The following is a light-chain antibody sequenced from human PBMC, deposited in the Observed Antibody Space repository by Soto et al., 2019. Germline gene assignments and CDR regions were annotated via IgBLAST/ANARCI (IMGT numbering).Light chain of an antibody. V-gene: IGKV1-5*03. J-gene: IGKJ1*01. Sequence: DLQMTQSPSTLSASVGDRVTITCRASQSISTWLAWHQQKPGKAPKLLISKASSLESGVPSRFSGSGSGTEFTLTISSLQPDDFATYYCQQYNSYSPTFGQGTKVDIK. CDR1: QSISTW. CDR3: QQYNSYSPT. CDR2: KAS.